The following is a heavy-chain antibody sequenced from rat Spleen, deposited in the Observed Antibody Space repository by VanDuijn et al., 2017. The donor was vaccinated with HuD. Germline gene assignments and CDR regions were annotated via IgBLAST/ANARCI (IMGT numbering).Heavy chain of an antibody. Sequence: EVQLQESGPGLVKPSQSLSLTCSVTGYSITSSYWGWIRKFPGNKLEWMGYINSAGSTNFNPSLKSRISITRDTSKNQFFLRVNSLTTEDTALYFCTSFYYYDGSYYYPFPYWGQGTLVTVSS. CDR2: INSAGST. J-gene: IGHJ3*01. CDR1: GYSITSSY. CDR3: TSFYYYDGSYYYPFPY. D-gene: IGHD1-12*02. V-gene: IGHV3-3*01.